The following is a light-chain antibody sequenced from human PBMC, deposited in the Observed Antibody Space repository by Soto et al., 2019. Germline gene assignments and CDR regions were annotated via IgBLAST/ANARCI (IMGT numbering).Light chain of an antibody. J-gene: IGKJ1*01. CDR1: QSLVYSDGNTY. CDR2: KVS. CDR3: QQYGDLPWT. Sequence: DVVMTQSPLSLPVTLGQPASISCRSSQSLVYSDGNTYLNWFQQRPGQSPRRLIYKVSNRDSGVPDRFSGSGSGTEFTLTIDRLESEDFAVYFCQQYGDLPWTFGQGTKVDIK. V-gene: IGKV2-30*01.